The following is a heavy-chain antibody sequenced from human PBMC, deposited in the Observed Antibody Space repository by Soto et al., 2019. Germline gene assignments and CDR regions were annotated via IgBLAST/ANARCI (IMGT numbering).Heavy chain of an antibody. CDR3: AKVTSARVFYFGLDV. CDR1: GFTFSSYA. D-gene: IGHD2-2*01. Sequence: PGGSLRLSCTASGFTFSSYAMSWVRQAPGKGLEWVSIISGSAGRTYYADSVKGRFTVSRDNSKNTLYLQMNSLRAEDTAVYYCAKVTSARVFYFGLDVRGQGTTVTVS. CDR2: ISGSAGRT. V-gene: IGHV3-23*01. J-gene: IGHJ6*02.